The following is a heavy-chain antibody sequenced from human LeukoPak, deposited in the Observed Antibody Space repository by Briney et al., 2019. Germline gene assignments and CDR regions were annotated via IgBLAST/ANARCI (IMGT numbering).Heavy chain of an antibody. D-gene: IGHD1-20*01. J-gene: IGHJ2*01. CDR1: GFTFSADA. Sequence: GGSLRLSCAASGFTFSADAMNWVRQAPGKGLEWVSTINYNGGGTYYADSVEGRFTISRDNSKNTLYLQMNSLRAEDTAIYYCARRYNWKAFDLWGRGTLVTVSS. CDR2: INYNGGGT. CDR3: ARRYNWKAFDL. V-gene: IGHV3-23*01.